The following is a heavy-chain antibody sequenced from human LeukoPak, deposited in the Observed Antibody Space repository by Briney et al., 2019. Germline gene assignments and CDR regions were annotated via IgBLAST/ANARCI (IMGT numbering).Heavy chain of an antibody. J-gene: IGHJ3*02. V-gene: IGHV1-18*01. CDR1: GYTFTSYG. CDR3: ARGPVPERLLWFGELDGDAFDI. Sequence: ASVKVSCKASGYTFTSYGISWVRQAPGQGLEWMGWIRAYNGNTNYAQKLQGRVTMTTDTSTSTAYMELRSLRSDDTAVYYCARGPVPERLLWFGELDGDAFDIWGQGTMVTVSS. D-gene: IGHD3-10*01. CDR2: IRAYNGNT.